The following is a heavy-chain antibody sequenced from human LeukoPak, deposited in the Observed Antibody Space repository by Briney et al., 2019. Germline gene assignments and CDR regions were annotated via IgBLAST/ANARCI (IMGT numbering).Heavy chain of an antibody. V-gene: IGHV1-46*01. CDR1: GYTFTSYY. J-gene: IGHJ6*03. Sequence: GASVKVSCKASGYTFTSYYMHWVRQAPGQGLEWMGIINPSGGSTNYAQKFQGRVTITADESTSTAYMELSSLRSEDTAVYYCARGLLSAVAGGRYYYYYMDVWGKGTTVTVSS. CDR3: ARGLLSAVAGGRYYYYYMDV. CDR2: INPSGGST. D-gene: IGHD6-19*01.